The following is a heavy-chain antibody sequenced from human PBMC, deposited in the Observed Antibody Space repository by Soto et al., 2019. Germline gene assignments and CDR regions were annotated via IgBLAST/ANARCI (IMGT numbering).Heavy chain of an antibody. V-gene: IGHV4-34*01. CDR1: GGSFSGYY. CDR2: INHSGST. D-gene: IGHD2-8*02. Sequence: SETLSLTCAVYGGSFSGYYWSWIRQPPGKGLEWIGEINHSGSTNYNPSLKSRVTISVDTSKNQFSPKLGSVTAADTAVYYCARDKITGLFDYWGQGTLVTVSS. J-gene: IGHJ4*02. CDR3: ARDKITGLFDY.